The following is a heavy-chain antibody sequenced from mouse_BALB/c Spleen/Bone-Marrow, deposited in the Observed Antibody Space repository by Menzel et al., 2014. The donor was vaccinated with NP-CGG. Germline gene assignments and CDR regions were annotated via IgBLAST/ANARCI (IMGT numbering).Heavy chain of an antibody. D-gene: IGHD1-1*01. CDR3: ASYYYGSSSFAY. J-gene: IGHJ3*01. V-gene: IGHV14-3*02. Sequence: EVKLMESGAELVKPGASVKLTCTASGFNIKDTYMHWVRQRPEQGLEWIGRIDPANGNTKYDPKFSGKGTITEDTSSNSAYMQLSSLTSEDTAVYYCASYYYGSSSFAYWGQGTLVTVSA. CDR2: IDPANGNT. CDR1: GFNIKDTY.